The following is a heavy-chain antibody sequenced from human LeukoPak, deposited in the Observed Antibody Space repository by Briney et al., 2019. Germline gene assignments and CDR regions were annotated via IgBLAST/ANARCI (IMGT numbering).Heavy chain of an antibody. CDR2: INPSSGST. CDR1: GYTFTSYY. CDR3: ARDEGPPRYNWNYGGPDY. V-gene: IGHV1-46*01. J-gene: IGHJ4*02. D-gene: IGHD1-7*01. Sequence: ASVKVSCKASGYTFTSYYMHWMRQAPGQGLEWMGIINPSSGSTSYAQKFQGRVTMTRDTSTNTFYMELSSLRSEDTAVYYCARDEGPPRYNWNYGGPDYWGQGTLVTVSS.